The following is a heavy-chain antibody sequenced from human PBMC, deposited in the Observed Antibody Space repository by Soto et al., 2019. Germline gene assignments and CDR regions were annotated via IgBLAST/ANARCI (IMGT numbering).Heavy chain of an antibody. Sequence: GGSLRLSCAASKFTFSSYWMSWVRQAPGKGLEGVANIKQDGSEKYYVDSVKGRFTISRDNAKNSLYLQMNSLRVEDTAVYYCARDQWLKYGSAWSGYFDVWGQGVLVAV. J-gene: IGHJ4*02. CDR3: ARDQWLKYGSAWSGYFDV. CDR1: KFTFSSYW. V-gene: IGHV3-7*03. D-gene: IGHD6-19*01. CDR2: IKQDGSEK.